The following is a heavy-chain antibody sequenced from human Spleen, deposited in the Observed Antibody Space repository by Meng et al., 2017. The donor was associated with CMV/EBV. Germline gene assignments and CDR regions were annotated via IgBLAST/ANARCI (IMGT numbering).Heavy chain of an antibody. CDR3: ARVVSSAKQWLVLGYFDY. D-gene: IGHD6-19*01. CDR1: GYTFNGYY. J-gene: IGHJ4*02. V-gene: IGHV1-46*02. Sequence: QVQLGQSGAEVKKPGASVKVSCKASGYTFNGYYMHWVRQAPGQGLEWMGIINPSGGSTSYAQKFQGRVTMTRDTSTSTVYMELSSLRSEDTAVYYCARVVSSAKQWLVLGYFDYWGQGTLVTVSS. CDR2: INPSGGST.